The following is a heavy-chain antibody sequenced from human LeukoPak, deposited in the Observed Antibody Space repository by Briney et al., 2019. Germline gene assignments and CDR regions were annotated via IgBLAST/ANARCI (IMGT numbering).Heavy chain of an antibody. Sequence: GGSLRLSCAASGFTFSRFWMSWVRQAPGKGLEWVANIKQDGSEKYYVDSVKGRFTISRDNAKNSLYLQMNSLRAEDTAVYYCANTMMEAFDIWGQGTMVTVSS. CDR2: IKQDGSEK. CDR1: GFTFSRFW. D-gene: IGHD3-22*01. CDR3: ANTMMEAFDI. J-gene: IGHJ3*02. V-gene: IGHV3-7*02.